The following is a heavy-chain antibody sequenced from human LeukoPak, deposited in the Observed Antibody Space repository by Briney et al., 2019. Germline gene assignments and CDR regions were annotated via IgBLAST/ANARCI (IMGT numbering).Heavy chain of an antibody. J-gene: IGHJ5*02. Sequence: PSETLSLTCAVYGGSFSGYCWSWIRQPPGKGLEWIGEINHSGSTNYNPSLKSRVTISVDTSKNQFSLKLSSVTAADTAVYYCAKKGGRIYYGSGRGFDPWGQGTLVTVSS. CDR3: AKKGGRIYYGSGRGFDP. CDR2: INHSGST. CDR1: GGSFSGYC. V-gene: IGHV4-34*01. D-gene: IGHD3-10*01.